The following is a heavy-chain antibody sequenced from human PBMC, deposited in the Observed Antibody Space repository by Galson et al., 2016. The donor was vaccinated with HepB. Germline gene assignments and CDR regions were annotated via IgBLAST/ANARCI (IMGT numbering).Heavy chain of an antibody. CDR3: ARDPSWYTSGWYDF. J-gene: IGHJ5*01. D-gene: IGHD6-19*01. CDR1: GFTFSSHA. V-gene: IGHV3-23*01. Sequence: SLRLSCAASGFTFSSHAMSWVRQAPGRGLEWVSCLRGSGGSTYYADSVQGRFPISSANSKNTLYLQMNSLRAEDTAIYYCARDPSWYTSGWYDFWGQGTLVTVSS. CDR2: LRGSGGST.